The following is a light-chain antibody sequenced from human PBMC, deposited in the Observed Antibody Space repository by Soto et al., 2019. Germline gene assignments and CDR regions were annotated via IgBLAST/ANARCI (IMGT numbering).Light chain of an antibody. CDR1: QGISSY. J-gene: IGKJ4*01. CDR2: AAS. CDR3: QQLNSYTIT. Sequence: DIQLTQSPSFLSASVGDRVTITCRASQGISSYLVWYQQKPGKAPKLLIYAASTLQSGVPSRFSGSGSGTEFTLTISSLQPEDFATYYCQQLNSYTITFGGGTKVEIK. V-gene: IGKV1-9*01.